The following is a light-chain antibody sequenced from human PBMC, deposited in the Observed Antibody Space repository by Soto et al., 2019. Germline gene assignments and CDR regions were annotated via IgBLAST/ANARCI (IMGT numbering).Light chain of an antibody. V-gene: IGKV3-20*01. Sequence: ETVLTQSPGTLSLSPGERATLSCRASQNVYNNYLAWYQQKPGQAPRLLIYVASTRATGIPDRFSGSGSGTDFTLTISRLEPEDFAVYYCQQYGSSPPITFGQGTRLEIK. CDR1: QNVYNNY. CDR2: VAS. CDR3: QQYGSSPPIT. J-gene: IGKJ5*01.